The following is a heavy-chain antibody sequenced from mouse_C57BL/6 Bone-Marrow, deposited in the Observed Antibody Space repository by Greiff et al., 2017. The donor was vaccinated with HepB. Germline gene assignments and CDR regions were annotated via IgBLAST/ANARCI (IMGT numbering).Heavy chain of an antibody. D-gene: IGHD1-1*01. CDR1: GFTFSDYG. CDR3: SRKGDYYGSSYWYFDV. CDR2: ISNLAYSI. Sequence: EVQLVESGGGLVQPGGSLKLSCAASGFTFSDYGMAWVRQAPRKGPEWVAFISNLAYSIYYADTVTGRFTISRENAKNTLYLEMSSLRTEDTDMYYCSRKGDYYGSSYWYFDVWGTGTTVTVSS. V-gene: IGHV5-15*01. J-gene: IGHJ1*03.